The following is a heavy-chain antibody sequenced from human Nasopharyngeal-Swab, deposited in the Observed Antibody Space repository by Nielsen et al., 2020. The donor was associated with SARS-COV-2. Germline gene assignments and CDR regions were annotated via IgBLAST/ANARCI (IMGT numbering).Heavy chain of an antibody. Sequence: GRSLRLSCAASGFTFSSYGMHWVRQAPGNGLEWVAVIWYDGSNKYYADSVEGRFTISRDNSKNTLYLQMNSLRAEDTAVYYCARDFLVGASDYGNVDYWGQGTLVTVSS. D-gene: IGHD1-26*01. CDR1: GFTFSSYG. CDR3: ARDFLVGASDYGNVDY. CDR2: IWYDGSNK. V-gene: IGHV3-33*01. J-gene: IGHJ4*02.